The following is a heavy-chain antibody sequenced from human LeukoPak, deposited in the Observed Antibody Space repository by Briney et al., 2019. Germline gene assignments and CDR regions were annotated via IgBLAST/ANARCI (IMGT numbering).Heavy chain of an antibody. J-gene: IGHJ3*02. D-gene: IGHD4-17*01. V-gene: IGHV3-66*01. CDR3: AVLNGDYDAFDI. Sequence: PGGSLRLSCAASGFTVSSNYMSWVRKAPGKGREWVSVIYSGGSTYYADSVKGRFTISRDNSKNTLYLQMNSLRAEDTAVYYCAVLNGDYDAFDIWGQGTMVTVSS. CDR2: IYSGGST. CDR1: GFTVSSNY.